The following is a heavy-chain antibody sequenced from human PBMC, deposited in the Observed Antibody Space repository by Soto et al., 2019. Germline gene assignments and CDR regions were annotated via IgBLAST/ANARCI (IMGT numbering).Heavy chain of an antibody. CDR3: ARALDDYDYIWGCYRPKTLDY. D-gene: IGHD3-16*02. CDR2: INHSGTT. V-gene: IGHV4-34*01. Sequence: QVQPQQWGAGLLKPTENLSLTCAVYGGSFSGYYSNWIRQPAGKGLEWIGEINHSGTTNYNPSLKSRVSISIDTSNNQFSLKLSSVTAADTSVYYCARALDDYDYIWGCYRPKTLDYWGQGTLVTVSS. J-gene: IGHJ4*02. CDR1: GGSFSGYY.